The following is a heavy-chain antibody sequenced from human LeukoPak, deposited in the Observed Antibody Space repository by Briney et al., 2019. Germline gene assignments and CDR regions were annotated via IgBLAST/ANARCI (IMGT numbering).Heavy chain of an antibody. CDR2: ISGGGST. D-gene: IGHD4-11*01. Sequence: GGSLRLSCAASGFTFSSYAMSWVRQAPGKGLEWVSAISGGGSTYYADSVKGRFTISRDNSKNTLYLQMNSLRAEDTAVYYCAKPGGQLTTYYGMDVWGQGTTVTVSS. J-gene: IGHJ6*02. CDR3: AKPGGQLTTYYGMDV. CDR1: GFTFSSYA. V-gene: IGHV3-23*01.